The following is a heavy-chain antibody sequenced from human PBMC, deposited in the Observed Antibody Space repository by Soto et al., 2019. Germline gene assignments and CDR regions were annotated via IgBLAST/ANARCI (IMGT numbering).Heavy chain of an antibody. Sequence: QVQLVESGGGVVQPGRSLRLSCAASGFTFSSYGMHWVRQAPDKGLEWVAVIWYDGSNKYYADSVKGRFTISRDNSTNTLYLQMNSLRAEAPAVYYCARDYLVIPHRVIAYWGHGTVVTVTS. CDR1: GFTFSSYG. CDR2: IWYDGSNK. V-gene: IGHV3-33*01. J-gene: IGHJ4*01. CDR3: ARDYLVIPHRVIAY. D-gene: IGHD2-15*01.